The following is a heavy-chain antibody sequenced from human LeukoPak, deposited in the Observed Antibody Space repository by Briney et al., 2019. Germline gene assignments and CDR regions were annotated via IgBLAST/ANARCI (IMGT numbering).Heavy chain of an antibody. CDR3: ARDPPSWRELGREAFDI. D-gene: IGHD1-26*01. CDR1: GGTFSSYA. Sequence: SVKVSCKAYGGTFSSYAISWVRQAPGQGLEWMGGIIPIFGTANYAQKFQGRVTITADESTSTAYMELSSVRSEDTAVYYCARDPPSWRELGREAFDIWGQGTMVTFCS. V-gene: IGHV1-69*01. CDR2: IIPIFGTA. J-gene: IGHJ3*02.